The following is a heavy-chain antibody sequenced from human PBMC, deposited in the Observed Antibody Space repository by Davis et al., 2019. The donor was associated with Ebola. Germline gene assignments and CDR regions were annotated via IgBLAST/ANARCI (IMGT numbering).Heavy chain of an antibody. Sequence: GGSLRLSCAASGFTFSDYYMSWIRQAPGKGLEWVSYISSSSSYTNYADSVKGRFTISRDNSKNTLYLQMNSLRAEDTAVYYFAKALRFLEWLFEYWGQGTLVTVSS. D-gene: IGHD3-3*01. V-gene: IGHV3-11*05. CDR3: AKALRFLEWLFEY. J-gene: IGHJ4*02. CDR2: ISSSSSYT. CDR1: GFTFSDYY.